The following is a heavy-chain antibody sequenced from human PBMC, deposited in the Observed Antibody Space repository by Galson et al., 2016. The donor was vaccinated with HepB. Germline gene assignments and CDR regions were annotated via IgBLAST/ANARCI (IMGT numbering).Heavy chain of an antibody. CDR1: GGTFSSYA. CDR2: IIPIFGTA. J-gene: IGHJ6*02. D-gene: IGHD4-17*01. Sequence: SVKVSCKASGGTFSSYAISWVRQAPGQGLEWLGGIIPIFGTANYAQRFQGRVTITADKSTSTVYMEMSSLRSEDTAVYYCARNDYGDYLDYYYGMDVWGQGTTVTVSS. V-gene: IGHV1-69*06. CDR3: ARNDYGDYLDYYYGMDV.